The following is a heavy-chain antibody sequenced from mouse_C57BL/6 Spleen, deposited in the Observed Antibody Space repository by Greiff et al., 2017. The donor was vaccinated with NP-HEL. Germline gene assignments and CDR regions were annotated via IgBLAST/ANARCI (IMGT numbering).Heavy chain of an antibody. Sequence: VQLKESGAELVRPGTSVKMSCKASGYTFTNYWIGWAKQRPGHGLEWIGDIYPGGGYTNYNEKFKGKATLTADKSSSTAYMQFSSLTSEDSAIYYCARYGGSSYYFDYWGQGTTLTVSS. J-gene: IGHJ2*01. CDR3: ARYGGSSYYFDY. CDR1: GYTFTNYW. CDR2: IYPGGGYT. V-gene: IGHV1-63*01. D-gene: IGHD1-1*01.